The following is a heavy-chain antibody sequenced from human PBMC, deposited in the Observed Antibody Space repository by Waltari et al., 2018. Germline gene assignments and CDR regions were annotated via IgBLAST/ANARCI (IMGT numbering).Heavy chain of an antibody. D-gene: IGHD6-13*01. CDR3: ASASGAAGSLVAFDI. CDR1: GGSIRSGGYY. Sequence: QVQLQESGPGLVKPSQTLSLTCTVSGGSIRSGGYYWSWIRQPPGKGLEWIGYIYYSGSTYYNPSLKSRVTISVDTSKNQFSLKLSSVTAADTAVYYCASASGAAGSLVAFDIWGQGTMVTVSS. J-gene: IGHJ3*02. CDR2: IYYSGST. V-gene: IGHV4-31*03.